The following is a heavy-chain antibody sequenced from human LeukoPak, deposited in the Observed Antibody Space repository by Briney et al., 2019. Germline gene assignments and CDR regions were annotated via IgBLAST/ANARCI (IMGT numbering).Heavy chain of an antibody. CDR3: AGVKGIHGMDV. CDR2: IYYSGST. Sequence: SETLSLTCTVSGGSISSYYWSCIRQPPGEGLEWIEHIYYSGSTNYNPSLKSRVTISVDTSKNQFSLKLSSVTAADTAVYYCAGVKGIHGMDVWGQGTTVTVSS. D-gene: IGHD6-13*01. V-gene: IGHV4-59*01. J-gene: IGHJ6*02. CDR1: GGSISSYY.